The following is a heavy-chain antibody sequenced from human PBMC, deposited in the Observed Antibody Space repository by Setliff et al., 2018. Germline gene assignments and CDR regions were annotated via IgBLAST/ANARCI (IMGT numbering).Heavy chain of an antibody. CDR3: ARLRGAFDY. CDR1: GGSFSGYY. J-gene: IGHJ4*02. D-gene: IGHD3-16*01. CDR2: INHSGST. Sequence: SETLSLTCAVYGGSFSGYYWSWIRQPPGKGLEWIGEINHSGSTIYNPSLKSRVTISVDTSKNQFSLMLNSVTAADTAVYYCARLRGAFDYWGQGTLVTVSS. V-gene: IGHV4-34*01.